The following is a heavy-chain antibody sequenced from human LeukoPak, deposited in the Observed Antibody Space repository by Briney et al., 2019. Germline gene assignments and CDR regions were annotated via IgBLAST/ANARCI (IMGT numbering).Heavy chain of an antibody. J-gene: IGHJ4*02. Sequence: GGSLRLSCAASGLTFSNAWMSWVRQAPGKGLEWVGRIKSKTDGGTIDYAAPVKGRFTISRDDSKNTLYLQMNSLETEDTAVYYCATDLHDYGDYIRLNWGQGTLVTVSS. CDR1: GLTFSNAW. CDR3: ATDLHDYGDYIRLN. V-gene: IGHV3-15*01. CDR2: IKSKTDGGTI. D-gene: IGHD4-17*01.